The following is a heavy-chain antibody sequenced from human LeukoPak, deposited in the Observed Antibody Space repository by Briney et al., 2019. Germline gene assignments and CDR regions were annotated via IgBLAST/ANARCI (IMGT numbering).Heavy chain of an antibody. D-gene: IGHD3-3*01. CDR2: IHSYNGNT. CDR3: ARELDYDFWSGYETTISDY. CDR1: GYTFTSYG. Sequence: ASVKVSCKASGYTFTSYGISWVRQAPGHELEWMGWIHSYNGNTNYAQKLQGRVTMTTDTSTSTAYMELRSLRSDDTAVYYCARELDYDFWSGYETTISDYWGQGTLVTVSS. V-gene: IGHV1-18*01. J-gene: IGHJ4*02.